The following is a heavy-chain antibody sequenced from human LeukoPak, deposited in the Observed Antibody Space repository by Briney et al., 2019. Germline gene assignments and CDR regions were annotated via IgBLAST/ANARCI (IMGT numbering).Heavy chain of an antibody. CDR2: INHSGST. V-gene: IGHV4-34*01. CDR3: ARVSITIFGVVIIPNWFDP. J-gene: IGHJ5*02. Sequence: SETLSLTCAVYGGSFSGYYWSWIRQPPGKGLEWIGEINHSGSTNYNPSLKSRVTISVDTSKNQFSLKLSSVTAADTAVYYCARVSITIFGVVIIPNWFDPWGQGTLVTVSS. CDR1: GGSFSGYY. D-gene: IGHD3-3*01.